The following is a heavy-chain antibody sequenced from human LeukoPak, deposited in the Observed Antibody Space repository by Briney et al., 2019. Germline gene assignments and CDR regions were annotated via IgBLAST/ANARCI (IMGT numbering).Heavy chain of an antibody. Sequence: GGSLRLSCAASGFTFSSYGMHWVRQAPGKGLEWVAVIWYDGSNKYYADSVKGRFTISRDNSKNTLYLQMNSLRAEDTAVFYCARGIYNSGWFYFDYWGQGTLVTVSS. CDR2: IWYDGSNK. V-gene: IGHV3-33*01. CDR3: ARGIYNSGWFYFDY. J-gene: IGHJ4*02. CDR1: GFTFSSYG. D-gene: IGHD6-19*01.